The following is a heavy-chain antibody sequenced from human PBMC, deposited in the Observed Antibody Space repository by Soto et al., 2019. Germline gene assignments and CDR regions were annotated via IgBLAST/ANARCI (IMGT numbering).Heavy chain of an antibody. J-gene: IGHJ6*03. D-gene: IGHD3-3*01. V-gene: IGHV3-23*01. CDR2: ISGSGGST. CDR1: GFTFSSYA. CDR3: AIRSFGYYYMDV. Sequence: GGSLRLSCAASGFTFSSYAMSWVRQAPGKGLEWVSAISGSGGSTYYADSVKGRFTISRDNSKNTLYLQMNSLRAEDTAVYYCAIRSFGYYYMDVWGKGTTVTVSS.